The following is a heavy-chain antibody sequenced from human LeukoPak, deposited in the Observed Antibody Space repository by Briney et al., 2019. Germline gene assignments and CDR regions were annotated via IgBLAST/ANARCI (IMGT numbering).Heavy chain of an antibody. V-gene: IGHV3-74*01. Sequence: PGGSLRLSCAASGFTFSSYWMHWVRQAPGKGLVWVSRINSDGSSTSYADSVKGRFTISRANAKNTLYLQMNSLRAEDTAVYYCAREVPTHSSEAFDYWGQGTLVTVSS. J-gene: IGHJ4*02. CDR3: AREVPTHSSEAFDY. CDR2: INSDGSST. CDR1: GFTFSSYW.